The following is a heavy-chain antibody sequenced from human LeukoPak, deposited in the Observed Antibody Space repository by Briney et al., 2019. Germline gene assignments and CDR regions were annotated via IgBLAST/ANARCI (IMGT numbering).Heavy chain of an antibody. J-gene: IGHJ4*02. CDR2: IFYSGST. CDR3: ARGEWDLLFDY. V-gene: IGHV4-59*01. Sequence: PSETLSLTCTVSGGSISGSYWSWIRQPPGKGLEWIGYIFYSGSTNYNPSLKSRVTISVDTSKNQFSLKLSSVTAADTAVYYCARGEWDLLFDYWGQGTLATAPS. D-gene: IGHD1-26*01. CDR1: GGSISGSY.